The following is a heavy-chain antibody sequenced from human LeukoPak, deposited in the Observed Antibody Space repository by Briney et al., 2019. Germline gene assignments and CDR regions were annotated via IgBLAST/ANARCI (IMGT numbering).Heavy chain of an antibody. CDR2: ISWNSGSI. V-gene: IGHV3-9*01. CDR1: GFTFDDYA. D-gene: IGHD2-2*01. CDR3: ARGYCSSTSCYGGFNDAFDI. J-gene: IGHJ3*02. Sequence: GRSLRLSCAASGFTFDDYAMHWVRQAPGKGLEWVSGISWNSGSIGYADSVKGRFTISRDNAKNSLYLQMNSLRAEDTALYYCARGYCSSTSCYGGFNDAFDIWGQGTMVTVSS.